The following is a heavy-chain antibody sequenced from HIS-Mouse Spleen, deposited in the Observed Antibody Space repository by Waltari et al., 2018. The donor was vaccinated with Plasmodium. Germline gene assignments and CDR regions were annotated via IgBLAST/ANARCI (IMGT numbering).Heavy chain of an antibody. CDR3: ARTTYSSSSAKYYYYGMDV. V-gene: IGHV2-70*15. D-gene: IGHD6-6*01. J-gene: IGHJ6*02. CDR1: GFSLSTSGMC. CDR2: LDWDDDK. Sequence: QVTLRESGPALVKPTQTLTLTCTFAGFSLSTSGMCVSWIRQPQGKALEWLARLDWDDDKYYSTSLKTRLTISKDTSKNQVVLTMTNMDPVDTATYYCARTTYSSSSAKYYYYGMDVWGQGTTVTVSS.